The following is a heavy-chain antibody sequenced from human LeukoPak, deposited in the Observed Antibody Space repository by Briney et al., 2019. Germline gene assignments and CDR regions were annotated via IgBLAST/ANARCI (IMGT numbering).Heavy chain of an antibody. CDR2: IGRSSQYI. Sequence: SGGSLRLSCTASGFTLSLYSMHWVRQAPGKGLEWVSSIGRSSQYIYYGDSVRGRFTISRDNAKNSLYLDMNSPRAEDTAVYYCARDASNIDYAPYFYYMDVWGNGTTVTVFS. J-gene: IGHJ6*03. D-gene: IGHD3-16*01. CDR3: ARDASNIDYAPYFYYMDV. V-gene: IGHV3-21*01. CDR1: GFTLSLYS.